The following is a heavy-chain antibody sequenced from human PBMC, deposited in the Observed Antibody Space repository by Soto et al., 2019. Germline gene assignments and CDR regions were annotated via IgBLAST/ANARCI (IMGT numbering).Heavy chain of an antibody. D-gene: IGHD3-10*01. Sequence: GASVKVSCKASGYAFSHYGISWVRQAPGQGLEWMGWIGVYNGNTNYAQKLQGRVTLTTDTSTGTAYMELRSLRSDDTAVYFCVRDLDGSGSYYTDYWGQGTLVTVS. J-gene: IGHJ4*02. CDR2: IGVYNGNT. V-gene: IGHV1-18*01. CDR3: VRDLDGSGSYYTDY. CDR1: GYAFSHYG.